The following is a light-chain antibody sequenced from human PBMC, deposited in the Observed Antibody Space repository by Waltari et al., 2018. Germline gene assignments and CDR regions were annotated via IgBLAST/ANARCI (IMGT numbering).Light chain of an antibody. Sequence: SSEVTQDPHVSVALGQTVTITCRGASFRRYYASWYRQRPGQAPVICLYGQERPSGLPDRISGSTSGDTAYLTITGAQAGEEADYYCPSRDTPSTRIFGGGTRLTVV. CDR1: SFRRYY. V-gene: IGLV3-19*01. CDR2: GQE. J-gene: IGLJ2*01. CDR3: PSRDTPSTRI.